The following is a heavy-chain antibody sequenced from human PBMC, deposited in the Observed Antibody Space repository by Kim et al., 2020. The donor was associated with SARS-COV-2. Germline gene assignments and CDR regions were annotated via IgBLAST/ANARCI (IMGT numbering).Heavy chain of an antibody. J-gene: IGHJ4*02. CDR3: VREPGN. Sequence: GSSPDYADAVNGRFTISRDSAKRSVSLQMNSLTPEDTAVYYCVREPGNWGQGTLVTVSS. V-gene: IGHV3-11*01. CDR2: GSSP.